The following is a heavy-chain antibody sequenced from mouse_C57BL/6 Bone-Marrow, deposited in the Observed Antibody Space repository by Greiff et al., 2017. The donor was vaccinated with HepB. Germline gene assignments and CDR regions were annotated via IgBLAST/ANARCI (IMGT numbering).Heavy chain of an antibody. V-gene: IGHV1-5*01. CDR3: TRSAQASYYFDY. CDR2: IYPGNSDT. J-gene: IGHJ2*01. D-gene: IGHD3-2*02. CDR1: GFTFTSYW. Sequence: VQLKQSGTVLARPGASVKMSCKTSGFTFTSYWMHWVKQSPGQGLEWIGAIYPGNSDTSYNQKFKGKAELTAVTSASTAYMELSSLTNEDSAVYYCTRSAQASYYFDYWGQGTTLTVSS.